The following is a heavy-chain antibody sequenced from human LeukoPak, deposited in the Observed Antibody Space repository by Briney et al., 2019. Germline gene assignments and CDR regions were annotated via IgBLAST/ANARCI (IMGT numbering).Heavy chain of an antibody. D-gene: IGHD2-2*01. V-gene: IGHV3-30*04. CDR3: ARDSEPVVPAATDNYFDY. CDR2: ISYDGSDK. Sequence: PGGSLRLSCAASGFTFGSYAMHWVRQAPGKGLEWVAVISYDGSDKYYADSVKGRFTISRDNSKNTLYLQMNSLRAEDTAVYYCARDSEPVVPAATDNYFDYWGQGTLLTVSS. CDR1: GFTFGSYA. J-gene: IGHJ4*02.